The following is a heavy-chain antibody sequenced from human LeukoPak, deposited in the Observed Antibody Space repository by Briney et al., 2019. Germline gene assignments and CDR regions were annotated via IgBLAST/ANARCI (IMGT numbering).Heavy chain of an antibody. CDR3: ARVDRRSRYYTHINCVPS. V-gene: IGHV4-34*01. J-gene: IGHJ4*02. CDR1: GGSFSGFY. CDR2: INDSGST. Sequence: PSETLSLTCAVYGGSFSGFYWSWIRQPPGKGLEWIGEINDSGSTNYNPSLKSRVTLSLDTSRKQFSLKLRSVTAADTAVYYCARVDRRSRYYTHINCVPSWGQGTLVTVSS. D-gene: IGHD1-1*01.